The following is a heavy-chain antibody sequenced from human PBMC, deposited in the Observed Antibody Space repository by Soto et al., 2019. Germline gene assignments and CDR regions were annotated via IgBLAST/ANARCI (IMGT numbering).Heavy chain of an antibody. CDR3: ARALYYFDS. CDR1: GGSISGGAYS. V-gene: IGHV4-30-2*01. CDR2: IYHSGTT. J-gene: IGHJ4*02. Sequence: QLQLQESGSGLVKPSQTLSLTCAVSGGSISGGAYSWSWIRQPPGKGLEWIGYIYHSGTTYYNTSLRSRVAISVDTSKSQFSLKLSSVTAADTAIYYCARALYYFDSWGQGTLVTVSS.